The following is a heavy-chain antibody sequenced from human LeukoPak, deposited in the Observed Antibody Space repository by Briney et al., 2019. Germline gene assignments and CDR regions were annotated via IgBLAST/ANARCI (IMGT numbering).Heavy chain of an antibody. CDR2: INHSGST. CDR1: GGSFSGYY. J-gene: IGHJ6*02. Sequence: PSETLSLTCAVYGGSFSGYYWSWIRQPPGKGLGWIGEINHSGSTNYNPSLKSRVTISVDTSKNQFSLKLSSVTAADTAVYYCARGPTNYYYYYGMDVWGQGTTVTVSS. V-gene: IGHV4-34*01. CDR3: ARGPTNYYYYYGMDV.